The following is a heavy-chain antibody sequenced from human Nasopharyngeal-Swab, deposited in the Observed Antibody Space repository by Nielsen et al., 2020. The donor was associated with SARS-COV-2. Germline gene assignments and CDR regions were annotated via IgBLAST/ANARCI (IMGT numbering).Heavy chain of an antibody. V-gene: IGHV3-30-3*02. CDR2: ISYDGSNK. D-gene: IGHD6-19*01. CDR1: GFTFSSYA. CDR3: AKNRWGGTGWFEIDY. J-gene: IGHJ4*02. Sequence: GESLKISCAASGFTFSSYAMHWVRQAPGKGLEWVAVISYDGSNKYYADPVKGRFTISVDTSKSTLYLQMNSLRVEDTALYYCAKNRWGGTGWFEIDYWGQGALVTVSS.